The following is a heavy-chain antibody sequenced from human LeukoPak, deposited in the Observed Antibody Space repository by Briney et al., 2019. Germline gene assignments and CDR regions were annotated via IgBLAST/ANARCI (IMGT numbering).Heavy chain of an antibody. J-gene: IGHJ4*02. Sequence: ASVKVSCKASGGTSKNYAITWVRQAPGQGLEWMGGIIPIFGTANYAQKFQGRVTITADESTSTAYMELSSLRSEDTAVYYCARGGYYHPYWGQGTLVTVSS. CDR1: GGTSKNYA. CDR3: ARGGYYHPY. CDR2: IIPIFGTA. D-gene: IGHD3-3*01. V-gene: IGHV1-69*13.